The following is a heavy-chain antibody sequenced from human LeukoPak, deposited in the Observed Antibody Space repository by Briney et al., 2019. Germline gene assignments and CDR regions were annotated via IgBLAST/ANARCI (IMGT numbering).Heavy chain of an antibody. CDR1: GFTFSSYS. CDR3: AREWFGELLDGY. V-gene: IGHV3-21*01. J-gene: IGHJ4*02. D-gene: IGHD3-10*01. CDR2: IGSSSSYI. Sequence: PGGSLRLSCAASGFTFSSYSMNWVRQAPGKGLGWVSSIGSSSSYIYYADSVKGRFTISRDNAKNSLYLQMNSLRAEDTAVYYCAREWFGELLDGYWGQGTLVTVSS.